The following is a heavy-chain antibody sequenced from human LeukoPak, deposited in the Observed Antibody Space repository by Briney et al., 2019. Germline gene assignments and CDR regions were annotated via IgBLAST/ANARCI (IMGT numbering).Heavy chain of an antibody. V-gene: IGHV1-2*02. J-gene: IGHJ5*02. CDR3: ARAGSYVVAGDTGWLAP. Sequence: ASVKVSCKASGYTFSDYYIHWVRQAPGQGLEWMGWINPKSDDTKYSQKFRGVLTMSRDTSISTAYMELSRLTSDDTAVYYCARAGSYVVAGDTGWLAPWGQGTLVTVSS. CDR1: GYTFSDYY. CDR2: INPKSDDT. D-gene: IGHD2-21*01.